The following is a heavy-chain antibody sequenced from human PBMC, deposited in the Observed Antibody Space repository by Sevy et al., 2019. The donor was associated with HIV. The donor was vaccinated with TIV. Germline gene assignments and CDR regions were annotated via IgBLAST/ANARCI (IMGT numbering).Heavy chain of an antibody. D-gene: IGHD3-16*01. CDR3: ARVGPTSRGELDY. J-gene: IGHJ4*02. CDR2: ISYDGSNK. Sequence: GGSLRLSCAASGFTFSSYGMHWVRQAPGKGLEWVAVISYDGSNKYYADSVKGRFTISRDNSKNTLYLQMNSLRAEDTAVYYCARVGPTSRGELDYWGQGTLVTVSS. V-gene: IGHV3-30*03. CDR1: GFTFSSYG.